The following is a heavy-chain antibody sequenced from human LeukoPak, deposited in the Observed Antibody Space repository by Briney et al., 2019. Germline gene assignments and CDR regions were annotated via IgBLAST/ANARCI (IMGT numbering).Heavy chain of an antibody. V-gene: IGHV3-21*01. CDR1: GLFRPHS. CDR2: IRTGGYI. D-gene: IGHD2-15*01. CDR3: AGALCSGGSCYSFNY. J-gene: IGHJ4*02. Sequence: GGSLRLSCAASGLFRPHSLNWVRQAPGKGLEWLSSIRTGGYIHYAESAKGRFIISRGNARDSLYLQMNSLSAEDTAIYYCAGALCSGGSCYSFNYWGQGTLVTVSS.